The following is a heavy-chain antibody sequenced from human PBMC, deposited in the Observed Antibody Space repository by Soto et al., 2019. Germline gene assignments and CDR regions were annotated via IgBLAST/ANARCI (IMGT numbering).Heavy chain of an antibody. D-gene: IGHD6-19*01. CDR3: AVLAEAGNFDY. CDR2: IYYSGST. CDR1: GGSISSSSYS. J-gene: IGHJ4*02. V-gene: IGHV4-39*01. Sequence: PSETLSLTCTVSGGSISSSSYSWGWIRQPPGKGLEWIGSIYYSGSTYYNPSLKSRVTISVDTSKNQFSLKLSSVTAADTAVYYCAVLAEAGNFDYWGQGTLVTV.